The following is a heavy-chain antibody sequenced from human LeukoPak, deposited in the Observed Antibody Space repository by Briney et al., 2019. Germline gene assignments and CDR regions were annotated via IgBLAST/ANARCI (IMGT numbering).Heavy chain of an antibody. J-gene: IGHJ6*02. D-gene: IGHD4-17*01. CDR2: IKSKTDGGTT. Sequence: GGSLTLSCAASGFTFSNAWMSGVRQALGKGLAWVGRIKSKTDGGTTEYAAPVKGIFTISRNDSKNTLYLQMNSLKTEDTAVYYCTRPYGSYYYYGMDVWGQGTTVTVSS. CDR1: GFTFSNAW. CDR3: TRPYGSYYYYGMDV. V-gene: IGHV3-15*01.